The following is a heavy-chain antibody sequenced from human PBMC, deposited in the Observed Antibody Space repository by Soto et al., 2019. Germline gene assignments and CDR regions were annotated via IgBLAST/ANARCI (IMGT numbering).Heavy chain of an antibody. V-gene: IGHV3-74*01. J-gene: IGHJ4*02. CDR2: INGDGSST. CDR3: ARDSHFSFDY. Sequence: GGSLRLSCAASGFTFSSYWMHWVRQAPGKGLVWVSRINGDGSSTDYADSIKGRFTISRDNVQNSLYLQMHSLRAEDTAVYFCARDSHFSFDYWGRGTLVTVSS. CDR1: GFTFSSYW.